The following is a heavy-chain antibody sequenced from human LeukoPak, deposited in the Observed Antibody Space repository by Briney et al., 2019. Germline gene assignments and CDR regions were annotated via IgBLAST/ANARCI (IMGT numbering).Heavy chain of an antibody. J-gene: IGHJ2*01. CDR3: ARMPRPGYFDL. CDR2: IYSGGST. V-gene: IGHV3-66*02. D-gene: IGHD2-2*01. Sequence: PVGSLRLSCAASGFTVSSNYMSWVRQAPGKGLEWVSVIYSGGSTYYADSVKGRFTISRDNSKNTLYLQMNSLRAEDTAVYYCARMPRPGYFDLWGRGTLVTVSS. CDR1: GFTVSSNY.